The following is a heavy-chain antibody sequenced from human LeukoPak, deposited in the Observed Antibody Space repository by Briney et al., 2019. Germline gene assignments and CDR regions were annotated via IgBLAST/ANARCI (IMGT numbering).Heavy chain of an antibody. J-gene: IGHJ4*02. D-gene: IGHD6-19*01. Sequence: PGGSLRLSCAASGFTFSSYAMSWVRQAPGKGLEWVSAISGSGGSTYYADSVKGRFTISRDNSRSTLYLQMNSLRADDTAIYYCAKDVTGQQWLVDYWGQGTLVTVSS. V-gene: IGHV3-23*01. CDR1: GFTFSSYA. CDR2: ISGSGGST. CDR3: AKDVTGQQWLVDY.